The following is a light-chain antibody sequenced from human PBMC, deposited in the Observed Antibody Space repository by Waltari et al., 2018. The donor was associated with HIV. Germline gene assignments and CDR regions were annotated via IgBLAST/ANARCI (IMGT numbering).Light chain of an antibody. CDR1: NIGSKS. V-gene: IGLV3-21*04. CDR3: QVWDSSSDQV. J-gene: IGLJ3*02. CDR2: YDS. Sequence: VSVAPGKTARITCGGNNIGSKSVHWYQQKPGQAPVLVIYYDSDRPSGIPERFSGSNSGNTATLTISRVEAGDEADYYCQVWDSSSDQVFGGGTKLTVL.